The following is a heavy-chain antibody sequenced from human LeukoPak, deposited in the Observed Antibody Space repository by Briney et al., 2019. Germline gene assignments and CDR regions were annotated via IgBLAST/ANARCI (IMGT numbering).Heavy chain of an antibody. D-gene: IGHD2-15*01. Sequence: GGSLRLSCAASGFTFSSYAMSWVRQAPGKGLEWIGRIKSRVNGGTIDYTAPVKGRFTISREDSQNTPYLLMNSLKAEDTAVYYCTTTYSQAYLNYWGQGTLVTVSS. J-gene: IGHJ4*02. V-gene: IGHV3-15*05. CDR1: GFTFSSYA. CDR2: IKSRVNGGTI. CDR3: TTTYSQAYLNY.